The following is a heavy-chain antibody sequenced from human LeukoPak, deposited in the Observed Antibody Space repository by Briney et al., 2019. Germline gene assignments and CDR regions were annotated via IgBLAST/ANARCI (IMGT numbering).Heavy chain of an antibody. CDR2: ISGSGGST. J-gene: IGHJ3*02. Sequence: PGGSLRLSCAASGFTFSSYAISWVRQAPGKGLEWVSAISGSGGSTYYADSVKGRFTISRDNSKNTLYLQMNSLRAEDTAAYYCANRRDAFDIWGQGTMVTVSS. D-gene: IGHD6-6*01. CDR1: GFTFSSYA. CDR3: ANRRDAFDI. V-gene: IGHV3-23*01.